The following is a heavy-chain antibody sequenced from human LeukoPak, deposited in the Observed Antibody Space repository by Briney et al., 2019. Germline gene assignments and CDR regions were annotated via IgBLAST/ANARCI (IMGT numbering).Heavy chain of an antibody. D-gene: IGHD6-19*01. J-gene: IGHJ6*03. CDR1: GYTLTELS. CDR2: FDPEDGET. Sequence: ASVKVSCKVSGYTLTELSMHWVRQAPGKGLEWMGGFDPEDGETIYAQKFQGRVTMARNTSISTAYMELSSLRSEDTAVYYCARGEDVVYSSGWGYYYYMDVWGKGTTVTISS. V-gene: IGHV1-24*01. CDR3: ARGEDVVYSSGWGYYYYMDV.